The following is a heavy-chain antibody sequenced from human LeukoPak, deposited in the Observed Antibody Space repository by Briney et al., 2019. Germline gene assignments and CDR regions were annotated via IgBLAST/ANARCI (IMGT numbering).Heavy chain of an antibody. V-gene: IGHV1-46*01. J-gene: IGHJ6*02. Sequence: ASVKVSCKASGYPFTSYYIHWVRQAPGQGLERMGVINPSGGSTTYAQKFHGRVTMTRDTSTSTVYMELSSLRSEDTAVYYCARDRVAGSNYYYYGMDVWGQGTTVTVSS. CDR2: INPSGGST. D-gene: IGHD6-19*01. CDR1: GYPFTSYY. CDR3: ARDRVAGSNYYYYGMDV.